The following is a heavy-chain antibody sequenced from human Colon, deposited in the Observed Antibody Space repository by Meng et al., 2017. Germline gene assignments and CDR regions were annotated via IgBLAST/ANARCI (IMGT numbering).Heavy chain of an antibody. CDR1: GDSVSSNSAA. V-gene: IGHV6-1*01. Sequence: QVPQPKSGPGIVKPSQALALTCAISGDSVSSNSAAWNWIRQSPSRGLEWLGRTYYRSKWYNDYAVSVKSRITINPDTSKNQFSLQPNSVTPEDTAVYYCARDLIVGATRCYFDYWGQGTLVTVSS. CDR2: TYYRSKWYN. D-gene: IGHD1-26*01. CDR3: ARDLIVGATRCYFDY. J-gene: IGHJ4*02.